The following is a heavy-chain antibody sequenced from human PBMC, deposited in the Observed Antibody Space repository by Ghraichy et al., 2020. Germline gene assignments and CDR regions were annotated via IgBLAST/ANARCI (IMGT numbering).Heavy chain of an antibody. V-gene: IGHV4-34*01. D-gene: IGHD1-1*01. J-gene: IGHJ4*02. CDR3: SRANERFASWNLRIYYFDY. Sequence: SETLSLTCAIYGGSFSDYYWSWIRQPPGKGLEWIGEINLNGSTNYNPSLKSRVTISVDTSKNQFSLKLSSVTAADTAVYYCSRANERFASWNLRIYYFDYWGQGNLVTVSS. CDR2: INLNGST. CDR1: GGSFSDYY.